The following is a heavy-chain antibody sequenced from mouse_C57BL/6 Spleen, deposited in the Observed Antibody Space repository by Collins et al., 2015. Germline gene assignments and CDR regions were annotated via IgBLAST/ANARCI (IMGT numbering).Heavy chain of an antibody. CDR2: IRNKANGYTT. D-gene: IGHD1-1*01. V-gene: IGHV7-3*01. Sequence: EVKLVESGGGLVQPGGSLSLSCAASGFTFTDYYMSWVRQPPGKALEWLGFIRNKANGYTTEYSVSVKGRFTISRDNSQSILYLQMNALRAEDSATYYCARYRFYYGQNFFDYWGQGTTLTVSS. J-gene: IGHJ2*01. CDR3: ARYRFYYGQNFFDY. CDR1: GFTFTDYY.